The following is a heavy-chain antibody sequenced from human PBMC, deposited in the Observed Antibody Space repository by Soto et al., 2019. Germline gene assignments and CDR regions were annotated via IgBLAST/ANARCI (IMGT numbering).Heavy chain of an antibody. V-gene: IGHV3-48*01. CDR1: GFTFSSYS. Sequence: EVRLVESGGSFVQPGGSLRLSCAASGFTFSSYSMIWVRQAPGKGLEWLSYITTMSSAKDYADSVKGRFTISRDNAKNSLYLQMGSLRAEDKAVYYCARDVDWACDHWGQGTLVTVSS. CDR2: ITTMSSAK. J-gene: IGHJ4*02. CDR3: ARDVDWACDH. D-gene: IGHD3-9*01.